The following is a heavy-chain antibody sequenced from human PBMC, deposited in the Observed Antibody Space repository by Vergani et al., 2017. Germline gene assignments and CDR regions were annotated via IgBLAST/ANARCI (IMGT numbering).Heavy chain of an antibody. V-gene: IGHV4-34*01. Sequence: QVQLQESGPGLVKPSETLSLTCTVSGGSISSYYWSWIRQPPGKGLEWIGEINHSGSTNYNPSLKSRVTISVDTSKNQFSLKLSSVTAADTAVYYCAGGGESPDYWGQGTLVTVSS. D-gene: IGHD3-10*01. CDR3: AGGGESPDY. CDR1: GGSISSYY. CDR2: INHSGST. J-gene: IGHJ4*02.